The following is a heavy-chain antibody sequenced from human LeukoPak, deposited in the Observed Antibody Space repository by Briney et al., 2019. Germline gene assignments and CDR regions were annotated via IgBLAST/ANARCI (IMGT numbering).Heavy chain of an antibody. CDR2: INWNGGST. V-gene: IGHV3-20*01. Sequence: GGSLRLSCAASGFTFDDYGMSWVRQAPGKGLEWVSGINWNGGSTGYADSVKGRFTISRDNAKNSLYLQMNSLRAEDTALYHCARVGYCSSTSCSRGAFDIWGQGTMVTVSS. J-gene: IGHJ3*02. D-gene: IGHD2-2*01. CDR1: GFTFDDYG. CDR3: ARVGYCSSTSCSRGAFDI.